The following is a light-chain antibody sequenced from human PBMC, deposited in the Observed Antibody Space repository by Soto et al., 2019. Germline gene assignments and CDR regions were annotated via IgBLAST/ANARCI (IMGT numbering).Light chain of an antibody. CDR1: QSVSSD. Sequence: EIVLTQSPATLSLSPGERATLSCRASQSVSSDLAWYQQKPAQAPRLLIYDASNRATGIPARFSGSGSGTDFTLTISSLEPEDFAVYYCQHRTMWTFGQGTTVEIK. J-gene: IGKJ1*01. CDR3: QHRTMWT. CDR2: DAS. V-gene: IGKV3-11*01.